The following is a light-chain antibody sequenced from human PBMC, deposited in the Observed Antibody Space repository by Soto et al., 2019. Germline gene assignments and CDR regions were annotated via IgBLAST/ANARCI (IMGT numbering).Light chain of an antibody. Sequence: EIVLTQSPGTLSLSPGERATLSCRASQSVSSSYLAWYQQKPGQAPRLLIYGASSRATGIPDRFSGSGSGTDFTLTISSLEPEDFAVYYCQQYGDSPRTFGQGTKVYIK. CDR2: GAS. J-gene: IGKJ1*01. CDR1: QSVSSSY. V-gene: IGKV3-20*01. CDR3: QQYGDSPRT.